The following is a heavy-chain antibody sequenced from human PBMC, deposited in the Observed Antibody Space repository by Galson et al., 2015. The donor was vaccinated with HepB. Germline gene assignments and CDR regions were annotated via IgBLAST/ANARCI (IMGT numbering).Heavy chain of an antibody. CDR3: ARSWHPEETVRGVIITYPFDY. CDR1: GDSVSSNSAA. D-gene: IGHD3-10*01. CDR2: TYYRSKWYN. J-gene: IGHJ4*02. V-gene: IGHV6-1*01. Sequence: CAISGDSVSSNSAAWNWIRQSPSRGLEWLGRTYYRSKWYNDYAVSVKSRITINPDTSKNQFSLQLNSVTPEDTAVYYCARSWHPEETVRGVIITYPFDYWGQGTLVTVSS.